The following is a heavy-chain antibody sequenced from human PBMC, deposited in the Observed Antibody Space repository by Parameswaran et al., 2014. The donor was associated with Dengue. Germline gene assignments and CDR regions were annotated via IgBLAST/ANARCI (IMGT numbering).Heavy chain of an antibody. D-gene: IGHD2-15*01. CDR2: INHSGST. Sequence: SETLSLTCAVYGGSFSGYYWSWIRQPPGKGLEWIGEINHSGSTNYNPSLKSRVTISVDTSKNQFSLSLSSVTAADTAVYYCARGSQNVAATRAGGTFDYWGQGTLVTVSS. V-gene: IGHV4-34*01. CDR1: GGSFSGYY. J-gene: IGHJ4*02. CDR3: ARGSQNVAATRAGGTFDY.